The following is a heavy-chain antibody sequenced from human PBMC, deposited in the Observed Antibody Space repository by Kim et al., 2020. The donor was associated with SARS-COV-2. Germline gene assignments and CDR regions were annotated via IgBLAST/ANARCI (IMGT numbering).Heavy chain of an antibody. CDR1: GFTFDDYS. Sequence: GGSLRLSCAASGFTFDDYSMHWVRQAPGKGLEWVSGISWNSGSIGYADSVKGRVTISRDNANNSLYLQMNSLRAEDTALYYCAKTLSRYFDWLLYFDYWGQGTLVTVSS. CDR3: AKTLSRYFDWLLYFDY. V-gene: IGHV3-9*01. CDR2: ISWNSGSI. D-gene: IGHD3-9*01. J-gene: IGHJ4*02.